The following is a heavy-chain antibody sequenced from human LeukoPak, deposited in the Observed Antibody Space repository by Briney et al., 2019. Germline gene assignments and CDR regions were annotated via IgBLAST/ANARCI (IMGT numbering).Heavy chain of an antibody. V-gene: IGHV3-49*03. J-gene: IGHJ4*02. Sequence: LPGGSLRLSCTASGFTFGDYAMSWFRQAPGKGLEWVGFIRSEVYGGSTQYAASVTGRFTISRDDSKSIAYLQMNSLKTEDTAVYYCTRVVPRYYYDSSGYSYPDFWGQGTLVTVSS. CDR1: GFTFGDYA. D-gene: IGHD3-22*01. CDR2: IRSEVYGGST. CDR3: TRVVPRYYYDSSGYSYPDF.